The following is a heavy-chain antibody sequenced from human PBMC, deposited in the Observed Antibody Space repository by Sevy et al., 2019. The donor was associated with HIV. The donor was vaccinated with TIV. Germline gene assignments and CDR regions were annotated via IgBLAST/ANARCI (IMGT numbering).Heavy chain of an antibody. CDR2: ISGSGGST. D-gene: IGHD3-3*01. J-gene: IGHJ4*02. Sequence: GGSLRLSCAASGFTFSSYAMSWVRQAPGKGLEWVSAISGSGGSTYYADSVKGRFTISRDNSKNTLYLQMNSLRAEDTAVYYCAKDSRGTFYDFWTKGGFDYWGQGTLVTVSS. CDR1: GFTFSSYA. V-gene: IGHV3-23*01. CDR3: AKDSRGTFYDFWTKGGFDY.